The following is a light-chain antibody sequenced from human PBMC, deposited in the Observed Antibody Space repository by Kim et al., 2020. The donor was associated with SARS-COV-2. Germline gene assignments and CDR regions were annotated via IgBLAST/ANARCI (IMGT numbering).Light chain of an antibody. CDR3: QQYYSYPYS. CDR1: QGISNS. J-gene: IGKJ2*01. Sequence: DIQMTQSPSSLSAYVGDRVIITCRASQGISNSLAWFQQKPGKAPKSLILAASKLQSGFSSKFSGSGSGTDFTLTINSLQPEDFATYYCQQYYSYPYSFGPGTKLEIK. V-gene: IGKV1-16*02. CDR2: AAS.